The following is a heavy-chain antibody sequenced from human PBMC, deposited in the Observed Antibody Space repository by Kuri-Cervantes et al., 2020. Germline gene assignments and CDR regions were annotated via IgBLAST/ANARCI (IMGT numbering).Heavy chain of an antibody. D-gene: IGHD3-10*01. CDR1: GGSISSSSYY. CDR2: IYYSGST. J-gene: IGHJ4*02. Sequence: GSLRLSCTVSGGSISSSSYYWGWIRQPPGKGLEWIGSIYYSGSTYYNPSLKSRVTISVDTSKNQFSLKLSSVTAADTAVYYCASATQNYGSGSYYRGTFDYWSQGTLVTVSS. V-gene: IGHV4-39*01. CDR3: ASATQNYGSGSYYRGTFDY.